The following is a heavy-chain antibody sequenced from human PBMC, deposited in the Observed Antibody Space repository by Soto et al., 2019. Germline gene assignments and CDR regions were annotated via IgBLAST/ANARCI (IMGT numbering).Heavy chain of an antibody. D-gene: IGHD4-17*01. J-gene: IGHJ4*02. CDR1: GFTFSSYA. CDR3: AKDMLPLPTTVTTGVGWYY. Sequence: GESLKISCAASGFTFSSYAMSWVRQAPGKGLEWVSAISGSGGSTYYADSVKGRFTISRDNSKNTLYLQMNSLRAEDTAVYYCAKDMLPLPTTVTTGVGWYYWGQGTLVTVSS. V-gene: IGHV3-23*01. CDR2: ISGSGGST.